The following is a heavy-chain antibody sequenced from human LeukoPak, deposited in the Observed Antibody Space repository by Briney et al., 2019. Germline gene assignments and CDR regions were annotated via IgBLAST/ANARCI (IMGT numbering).Heavy chain of an antibody. V-gene: IGHV4-61*02. J-gene: IGHJ4*02. CDR2: IYTSGST. CDR1: GGSISSGSYY. CDR3: ARDLSAPLKYYYDSSGSYYFDY. Sequence: SETLSPTCTVSGGSISSGSYYWSWIRQPAGKGLEWIGRIYTSGSTNYSPSLKSRVTISVDTSKNQFSLKLSSVTAADTAVYYCARDLSAPLKYYYDSSGSYYFDYWGQGTLVTVSS. D-gene: IGHD3-22*01.